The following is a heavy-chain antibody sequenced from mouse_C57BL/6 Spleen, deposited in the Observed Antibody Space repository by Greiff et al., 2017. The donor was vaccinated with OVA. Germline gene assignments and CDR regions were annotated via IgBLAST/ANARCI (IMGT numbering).Heavy chain of an antibody. V-gene: IGHV5-4*01. D-gene: IGHD2-12*01. CDR3: ARDHIPTVAYFDY. CDR2: ISDGGGYT. CDR1: GFTFSSYA. J-gene: IGHJ2*01. Sequence: EVKLVESGGGLVKPGGSLKLSCAASGFTFSSYAMSWVRQTPEKRLEWVATISDGGGYTYYPDNVKGRVTISRDNAKNNLYLHMRHLNSADTAMYYCARDHIPTVAYFDYWGQGPTLTVSS.